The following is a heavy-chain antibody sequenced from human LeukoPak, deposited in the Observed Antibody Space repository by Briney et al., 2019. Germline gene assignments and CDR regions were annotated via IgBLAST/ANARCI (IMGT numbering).Heavy chain of an antibody. J-gene: IGHJ3*02. CDR2: IYYRGST. CDR3: ARDSRFSSIAARYLDVFDI. CDR1: GGSISSYY. V-gene: IGHV4-59*01. D-gene: IGHD6-6*01. Sequence: SETLSLTCTASGGSISSYYWSWIRQPPGKGLEWIGCIYYRGSTEYNPSLKSRVTISVDTSKNQFSLKLRSVTAADTAVYYCARDSRFSSIAARYLDVFDIWGQGTMVTV.